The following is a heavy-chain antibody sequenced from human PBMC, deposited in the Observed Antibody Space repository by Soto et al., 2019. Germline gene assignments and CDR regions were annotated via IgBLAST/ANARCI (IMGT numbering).Heavy chain of an antibody. Sequence: SETLSLTCTVSGGSISSGGYYWSWIRQHPGKGLEWIGYIYYSGSTYYNPSLKSRVTISVDTSKNQFSLKLSSVTAADTAVYYCARAITIFGDHSVWGKGTTVTVSS. CDR2: IYYSGST. V-gene: IGHV4-31*03. CDR1: GGSISSGGYY. D-gene: IGHD3-3*01. CDR3: ARAITIFGDHSV. J-gene: IGHJ6*04.